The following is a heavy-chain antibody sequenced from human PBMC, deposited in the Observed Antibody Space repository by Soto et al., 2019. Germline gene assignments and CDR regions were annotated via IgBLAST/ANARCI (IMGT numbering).Heavy chain of an antibody. CDR1: GGSISSSSYY. V-gene: IGHV4-39*01. Sequence: SETLSLTCTVSGGSISSSSYYWGWIRQPPGKGLEWIGSIYYSGSTYYNPSLKSRVTISVDTSKNQFSLKLSSVTAADTAVYYCARYSSSSSKNPYYMDVWGKGTTVTVSS. D-gene: IGHD6-6*01. J-gene: IGHJ6*03. CDR3: ARYSSSSSKNPYYMDV. CDR2: IYYSGST.